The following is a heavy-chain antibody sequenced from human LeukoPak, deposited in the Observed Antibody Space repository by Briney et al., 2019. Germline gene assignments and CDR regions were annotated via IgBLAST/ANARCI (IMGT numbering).Heavy chain of an antibody. CDR3: ARARGDYYDSSRVAFDI. Sequence: PSETLSLTCTVSGGSISSCYWSWIWQPPGPGLERIGYIYTSGSSNYNPSLKSRVTISVDTSKNQFSLKLSSVTAADTAVYYCARARGDYYDSSRVAFDIWGQGTMVTVSS. V-gene: IGHV4-4*09. CDR1: GGSISSCY. D-gene: IGHD3-22*01. J-gene: IGHJ3*02. CDR2: IYTSGSS.